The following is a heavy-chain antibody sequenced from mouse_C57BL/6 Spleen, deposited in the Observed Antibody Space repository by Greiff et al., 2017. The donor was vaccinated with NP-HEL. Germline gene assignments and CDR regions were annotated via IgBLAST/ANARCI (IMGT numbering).Heavy chain of an antibody. CDR2: INPNNGGT. CDR3: ARKRDYDWGPFAY. V-gene: IGHV1-18*01. J-gene: IGHJ3*01. Sequence: EVKLVESGPELVKPGASVKIPCKASGYTFTDYNMDWVKQSHGKSLEWIGDINPNNGGTIYNQKFKGKATLTVDKSSSTAYMELRSLTSEDTAVYYCARKRDYDWGPFAYWGQGTLVTVSA. D-gene: IGHD2-4*01. CDR1: GYTFTDYN.